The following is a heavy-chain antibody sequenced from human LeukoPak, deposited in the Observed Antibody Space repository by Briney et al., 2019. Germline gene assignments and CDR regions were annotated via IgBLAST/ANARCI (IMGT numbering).Heavy chain of an antibody. J-gene: IGHJ4*02. V-gene: IGHV3-9*01. CDR2: FSWNSGSI. D-gene: IGHD3-22*01. CDR3: AKGRSGYYYVFDY. CDR1: GFTFYDYA. Sequence: GRSLRLSCAASGFTFYDYAMLGVRQAPGKGLEGVSGFSWNSGSIGYADSVKGRFTITRDNAKNSLYLQMNRLRADDTALYYCAKGRSGYYYVFDYWGQGTLVTVSS.